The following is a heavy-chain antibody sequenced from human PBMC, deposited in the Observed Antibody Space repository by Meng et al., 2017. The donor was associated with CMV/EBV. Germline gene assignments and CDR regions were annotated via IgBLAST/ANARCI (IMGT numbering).Heavy chain of an antibody. V-gene: IGHV2-26*01. D-gene: IGHD3-3*01. CDR3: ARIGRYYDFWSGYQNWFDP. J-gene: IGHJ5*02. CDR1: GFSLSNARMG. CDR2: IFSNDEK. Sequence: SGPTLVKPTETLTLTCTVSGFSLSNARMGVSWIRQPPGKALEWLAHIFSNDEKSYSTSLKSRITISKDTSKSQVVLTMTNMDPVDTATYYCARIGRYYDFWSGYQNWFDPWGQGTLVTVSS.